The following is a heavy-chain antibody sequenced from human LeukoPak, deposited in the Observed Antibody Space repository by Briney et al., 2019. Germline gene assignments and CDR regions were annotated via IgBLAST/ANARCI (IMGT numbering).Heavy chain of an antibody. CDR3: ARAGGYSGYWGL. V-gene: IGHV4-59*01. J-gene: IGHJ4*02. CDR2: IYSSGST. Sequence: SETLSLTCTVSGGSIGGYYWGWIRQPPGKGLEWIGYIYSSGSTNYNPSLKSRVTISVDTSKNQFSLKLTSVTAADTAVYYCARAGGYSGYWGLWGQGTLVTVSS. D-gene: IGHD3-22*01. CDR1: GGSIGGYY.